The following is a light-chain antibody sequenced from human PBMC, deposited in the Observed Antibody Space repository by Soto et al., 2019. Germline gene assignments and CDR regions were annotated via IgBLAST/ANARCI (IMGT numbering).Light chain of an antibody. Sequence: QSALTQPPSVSAAPGQKVTISCSGSSSNIGSSYVSWYQQLPGTAPKLLIYDNNKRPSGIPDRFSGSKSGTSATLGITGLQTGDEADYYCGTWDSSLSAVVFGGGTKVTVL. CDR2: DNN. CDR3: GTWDSSLSAVV. CDR1: SSNIGSSY. J-gene: IGLJ3*02. V-gene: IGLV1-51*01.